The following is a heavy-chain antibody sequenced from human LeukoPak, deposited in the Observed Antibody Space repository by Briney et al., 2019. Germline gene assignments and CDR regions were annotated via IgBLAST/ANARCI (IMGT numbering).Heavy chain of an antibody. V-gene: IGHV3-30*02. Sequence: GGSLRLSCVASGFTFSSYGIHWVRQAPGKGLQWVAFIRYDGSNKYYADSVKGRFTISRDNAKNSLYLQMNSLRGDDTAVYYCATVAGDCSGGRCYLLRFDYWGQGTLVTVSS. CDR2: IRYDGSNK. J-gene: IGHJ4*02. CDR3: ATVAGDCSGGRCYLLRFDY. CDR1: GFTFSSYG. D-gene: IGHD2-15*01.